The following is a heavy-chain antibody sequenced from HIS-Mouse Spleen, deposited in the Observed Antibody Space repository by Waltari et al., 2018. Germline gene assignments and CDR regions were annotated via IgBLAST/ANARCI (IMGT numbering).Heavy chain of an antibody. D-gene: IGHD6-19*01. CDR3: ARIAEGYTSGWYAFDY. V-gene: IGHV2-70*15. J-gene: IGHJ4*02. CDR2: IDWDDDK. CDR1: GFSLSTSGLG. Sequence: QVTLRESGPALVTPTQTLTLTCTFSGFSLSTSGLGVIWIRQPPGKALEWLARIDWDDDKYYSTSLKTRLTISKDTSKNQVVLTMTNMDPVDTATYYCARIAEGYTSGWYAFDYWGQGTLVTVSS.